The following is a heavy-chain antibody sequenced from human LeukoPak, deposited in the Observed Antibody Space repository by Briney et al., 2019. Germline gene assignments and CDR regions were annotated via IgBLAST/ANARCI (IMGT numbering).Heavy chain of an antibody. Sequence: SQTLSLTCAISGDSVSSNSAAWNWIRQSPSRGLEWLGSTYYRSKWYNDYAVSVKSRITINPDTSKNQFSLQLNSVTPEDTAVYYCARDRQKSSGPRVTYYYYYYMDVWGKGTTVTVSS. D-gene: IGHD4-11*01. CDR1: GDSVSSNSAA. CDR3: ARDRQKSSGPRVTYYYYYYMDV. V-gene: IGHV6-1*01. CDR2: TYYRSKWYN. J-gene: IGHJ6*03.